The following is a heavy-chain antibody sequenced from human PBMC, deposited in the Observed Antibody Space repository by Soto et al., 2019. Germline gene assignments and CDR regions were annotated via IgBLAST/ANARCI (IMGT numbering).Heavy chain of an antibody. Sequence: ASVKVSCKASGYTFTSSYMHWGRQAPGQGLEWMGIINPSGGSTSYAQKFQGRVTMTRDTSTSTVYMELSSLRSEDTAVYYCARGFTRFRLDPWGQGTLVTVSS. CDR1: GYTFTSSY. J-gene: IGHJ5*02. CDR2: INPSGGST. D-gene: IGHD2-15*01. CDR3: ARGFTRFRLDP. V-gene: IGHV1-46*01.